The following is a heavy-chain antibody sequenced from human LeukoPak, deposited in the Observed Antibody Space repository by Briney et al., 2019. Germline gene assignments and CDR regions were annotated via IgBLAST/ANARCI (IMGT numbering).Heavy chain of an antibody. V-gene: IGHV1-69*01. CDR1: GGTFSSYA. D-gene: IGHD6-19*01. J-gene: IGHJ6*02. CDR3: ERGGVAGTLGVYYYYGMDV. Sequence: ASVKVSCKASGGTFSSYAISWVRQAPGQGLEWMGGIIPIFGTANYAQKFQGRVTITADESTSTAYMELSSLRSEDTAVYYCERGGVAGTLGVYYYYGMDVWGQGTTVTVSS. CDR2: IIPIFGTA.